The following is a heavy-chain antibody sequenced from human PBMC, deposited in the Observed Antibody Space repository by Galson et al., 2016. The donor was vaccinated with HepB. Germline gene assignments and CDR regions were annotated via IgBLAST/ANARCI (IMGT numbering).Heavy chain of an antibody. V-gene: IGHV4-34*01. CDR2: AIHSGRT. CDR3: TRGGCSCGSCYWGGRRDY. CDR1: GGSFTGYY. Sequence: TLSLTCAVSGGSFTGYYWSWVRQPPGKGLEWIGEAIHSGRTKYNPSLKSRVTITVDTSNNQFSLKLDSVTAADTALYFCTRGGCSCGSCYWGGRRDYGGPGTLVTVSS. D-gene: IGHD2-15*01. J-gene: IGHJ4*02.